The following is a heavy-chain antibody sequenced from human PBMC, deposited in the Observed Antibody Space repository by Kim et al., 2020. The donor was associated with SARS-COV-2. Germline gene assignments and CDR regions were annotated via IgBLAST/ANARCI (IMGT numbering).Heavy chain of an antibody. J-gene: IGHJ4*02. Sequence: SQTLSLTCAISGDSVSSNTAAWNWIRQSPSRGLEWLGRTYYRSEWHFDYAVSVKSRISINPDTSKNQFSLQLNSVTPEDTDLYFCTRGWGLRYWGQGILVTVSS. V-gene: IGHV6-1*01. CDR3: TRGWGLRY. D-gene: IGHD3-16*01. CDR2: TYYRSEWHF. CDR1: GDSVSSNTAA.